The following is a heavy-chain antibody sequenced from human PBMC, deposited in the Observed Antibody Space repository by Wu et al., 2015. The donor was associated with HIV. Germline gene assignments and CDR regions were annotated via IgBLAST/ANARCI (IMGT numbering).Heavy chain of an antibody. CDR3: ARDYYDSSGPGAFDI. CDR2: INPSGGST. D-gene: IGHD3-22*01. CDR1: GYTFASYY. V-gene: IGHV1-46*01. Sequence: QVQLVQSGAEVKKPGASVKVSCKASGYTFASYYMHWVRQAPGQGLEWMGIINPSGGSTSYAQKFQGRVTMTRDTSTSTVYMELSSLRSEDTAVYYCARDYYDSSGPGAFDIWGQGTMVTVSS. J-gene: IGHJ3*02.